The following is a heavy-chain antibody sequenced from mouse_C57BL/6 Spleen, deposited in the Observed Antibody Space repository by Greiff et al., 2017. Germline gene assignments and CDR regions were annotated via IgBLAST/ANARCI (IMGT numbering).Heavy chain of an antibody. CDR1: GYTFTSYW. J-gene: IGHJ4*01. CDR3: AIGYSSGYGYAMDY. D-gene: IGHD3-2*02. Sequence: QVHVKQPGAELVKPGASVKVSCKASGYTFTSYWMHWVKQRPGQGLEWIGRIHPSDSDTNYNQKFKGKATLTVDKSSSTAYMQLSSLTSEDSAVYYCAIGYSSGYGYAMDYWGQGTSVTVSS. V-gene: IGHV1-74*01. CDR2: IHPSDSDT.